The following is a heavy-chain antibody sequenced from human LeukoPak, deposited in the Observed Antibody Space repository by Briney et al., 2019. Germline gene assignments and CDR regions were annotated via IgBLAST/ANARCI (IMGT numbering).Heavy chain of an antibody. J-gene: IGHJ4*02. CDR1: GGSLSSGGYS. Sequence: SQTLSLTCAVSGGSLSSGGYSWSWIRQPPGKGLEWIGYIYHSGSTYYNPSLKSRVTISVDRSKNQFSLKLSSVTAADTAVYYCARETLGYCSSTSCRYFDYWGQGTLVTVSS. CDR2: IYHSGST. D-gene: IGHD2-2*03. CDR3: ARETLGYCSSTSCRYFDY. V-gene: IGHV4-30-2*01.